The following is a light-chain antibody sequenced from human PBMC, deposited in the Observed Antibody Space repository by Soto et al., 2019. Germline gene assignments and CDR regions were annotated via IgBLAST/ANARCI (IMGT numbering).Light chain of an antibody. CDR1: QSVSTN. Sequence: ETVMTQSPATLSVSPGERATLSCRASQSVSTNLAWYLQKPGQAPRLLIYSASTRATGVPARFSGSGSGTEFTLTISSVQPEDFAVYYCQQSNNWPLFTFGQGTKLEIK. V-gene: IGKV3-15*01. J-gene: IGKJ2*01. CDR3: QQSNNWPLFT. CDR2: SAS.